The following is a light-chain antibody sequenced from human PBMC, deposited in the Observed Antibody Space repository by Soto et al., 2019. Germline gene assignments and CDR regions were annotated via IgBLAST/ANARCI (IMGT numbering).Light chain of an antibody. V-gene: IGLV2-8*01. CDR1: SSDVGGYIF. Sequence: QPVLTQPPSASGSPGQSATISCTGTSSDVGGYIFLSWYQHPPGKAPNLMIYDVNKRPSGVPDRFSGSKSDNTASLTVSGLQAEDEADYYCVSYAGGSYVFGTGTKATVL. CDR2: DVN. J-gene: IGLJ1*01. CDR3: VSYAGGSYV.